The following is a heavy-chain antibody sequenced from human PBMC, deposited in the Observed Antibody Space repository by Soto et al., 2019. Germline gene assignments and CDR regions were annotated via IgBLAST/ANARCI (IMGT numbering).Heavy chain of an antibody. V-gene: IGHV3-23*01. D-gene: IGHD3-3*01. CDR2: ISGSDGKT. J-gene: IGHJ4*02. CDR3: ARWSYLDY. Sequence: GGSLRLSCAASGFSFGSYALSWVRQAPGKGLEWVSTISGSDGKTFYAGAVKGRFSISRDTSQNTLYLQMNSLRADDTAIYYCARWSYLDYWGQGTRVTVSS. CDR1: GFSFGSYA.